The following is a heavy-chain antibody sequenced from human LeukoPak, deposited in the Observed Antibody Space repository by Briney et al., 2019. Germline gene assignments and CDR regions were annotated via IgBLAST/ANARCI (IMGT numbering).Heavy chain of an antibody. CDR3: ASGYSSGWYDNWFDR. V-gene: IGHV3-21*01. J-gene: IGHJ5*02. CDR1: GFTFSSYS. CDR2: ISSSSSYI. D-gene: IGHD6-19*01. Sequence: TGGSLRLSCAASGFTFSSYSMNWVRQAPGKGLEWVSSISSSSSYIYYADSVKGRFTISRDNAKNSLYLQMNSLRAEDTAVYYCASGYSSGWYDNWFDRWGQGTLVTVSS.